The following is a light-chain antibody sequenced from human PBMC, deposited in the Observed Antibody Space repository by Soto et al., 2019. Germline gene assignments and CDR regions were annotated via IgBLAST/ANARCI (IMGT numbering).Light chain of an antibody. Sequence: EIVLTQSPGNLSLSPGERATLSCRASQSVTSKVAWYQQKPGQAPRLLIYGASNRATGIPARFSGSESGTVFTLTIHSLETEDFAVYYCQQYKDWPTLTFGGGTKVDIK. J-gene: IGKJ4*01. V-gene: IGKV3D-15*01. CDR3: QQYKDWPTLT. CDR2: GAS. CDR1: QSVTSK.